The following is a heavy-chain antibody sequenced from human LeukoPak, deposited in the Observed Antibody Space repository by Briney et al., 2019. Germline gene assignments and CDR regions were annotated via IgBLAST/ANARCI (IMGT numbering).Heavy chain of an antibody. D-gene: IGHD3-22*01. CDR1: GYTLTELS. V-gene: IGHV1-24*01. Sequence: KPGASVKVSCKVSGYTLTELSMHWVRQAPGKGLEWMGGFDPEDGETIYAQKFQGRVTMTEDTSTDTAYMELSSLRSEDTAVYYCATGRPITMIVVAPGALDYWGQGTLVTVSS. CDR3: ATGRPITMIVVAPGALDY. J-gene: IGHJ4*02. CDR2: FDPEDGET.